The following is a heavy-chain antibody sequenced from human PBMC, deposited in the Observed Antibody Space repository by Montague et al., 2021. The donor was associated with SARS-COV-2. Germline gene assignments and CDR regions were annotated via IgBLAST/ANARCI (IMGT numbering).Heavy chain of an antibody. V-gene: IGHV2-70*01. Sequence: PALVKPTQTLTLTCTFSGFPLSTSGMCVSWIRQPPGKALEWLALIDWDDDKYYSTSLKTRLTISKDTSKNQVVLTMTNMDPVDTATYYCARTYYDILTGYYTYDYWGQGTLVTVSS. CDR2: IDWDDDK. J-gene: IGHJ4*02. D-gene: IGHD3-9*01. CDR1: GFPLSTSGMC. CDR3: ARTYYDILTGYYTYDY.